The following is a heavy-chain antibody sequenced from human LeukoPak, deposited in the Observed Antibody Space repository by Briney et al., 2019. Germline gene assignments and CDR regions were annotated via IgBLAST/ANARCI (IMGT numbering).Heavy chain of an antibody. J-gene: IGHJ5*02. CDR2: IYHSGST. CDR3: ARGIVVVPAAFHTYNWFDP. CDR1: GYAIISGGFS. V-gene: IGHV4-30-2*01. D-gene: IGHD2-2*01. Sequence: PSETLSLTCTVSGYAIISGGFSWNWIRQPPGKGLEWIGYIYHSGSTYYNPSLKSRVTISVDRSKNQFSLKLSSVTAADTAVYYCARGIVVVPAAFHTYNWFDPWGQGTLVTVSS.